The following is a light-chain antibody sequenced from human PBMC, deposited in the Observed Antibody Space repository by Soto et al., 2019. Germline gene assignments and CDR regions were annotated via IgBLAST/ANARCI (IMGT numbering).Light chain of an antibody. J-gene: IGKJ1*01. CDR1: QSIGGW. Sequence: DTQMTQSPSTLSASVGDRVTITCRASQSIGGWLAWYQQKPGKAPKLLIYDASSLESGVPSRFSSSGSGTDFTLTISILQPDDFATYYCQQYSSYPWTFVQGTKVEIK. CDR2: DAS. V-gene: IGKV1-5*01. CDR3: QQYSSYPWT.